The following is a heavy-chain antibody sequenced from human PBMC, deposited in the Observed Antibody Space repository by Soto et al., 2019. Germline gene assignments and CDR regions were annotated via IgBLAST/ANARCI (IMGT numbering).Heavy chain of an antibody. V-gene: IGHV3-64D*06. Sequence: GGSLRLSCSASGFTFSSYAMHWVRQAPGKGLEYVSAISSNGGSTYYADSVKGRFTISRDNSKNTLYLQMSSLRAEDTAVYYCAASKYYYDSSGYSDYYYYGMDVWGQGXTVTVYS. D-gene: IGHD3-22*01. CDR1: GFTFSSYA. CDR2: ISSNGGST. CDR3: AASKYYYDSSGYSDYYYYGMDV. J-gene: IGHJ6*02.